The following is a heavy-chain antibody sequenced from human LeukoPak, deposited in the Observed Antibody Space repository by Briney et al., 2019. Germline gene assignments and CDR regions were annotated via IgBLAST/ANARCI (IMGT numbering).Heavy chain of an antibody. J-gene: IGHJ3*02. CDR3: ARAIPTQTPSIAARRGAFDI. V-gene: IGHV4-39*01. CDR1: GGSISSSSYY. D-gene: IGHD6-6*01. Sequence: SETLSLTCTVSGGSISSSSYYWGWIRQPPGKGLEWIGSIYYSGSTYYNPSLKSRVTISVDTSKNLFSLKLSSVTAADTAVYYCARAIPTQTPSIAARRGAFDIWGQGTMVTVSS. CDR2: IYYSGST.